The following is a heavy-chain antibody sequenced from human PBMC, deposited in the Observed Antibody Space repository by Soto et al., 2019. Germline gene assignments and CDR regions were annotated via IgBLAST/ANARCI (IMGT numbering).Heavy chain of an antibody. J-gene: IGHJ3*02. Sequence: QVQLVESGGGVVQPGRSLRLSCAASGFTFSSYGTHWVRQAPGKGLEWVAVIWYDGRNKYYADSVKGRFTIFRDNSKNTLYLQMNSLRAEDTAVYYCARVTDSSGWYWAFYIWGQGTMATVSS. V-gene: IGHV3-33*01. CDR3: ARVTDSSGWYWAFYI. CDR2: IWYDGRNK. CDR1: GFTFSSYG. D-gene: IGHD6-19*01.